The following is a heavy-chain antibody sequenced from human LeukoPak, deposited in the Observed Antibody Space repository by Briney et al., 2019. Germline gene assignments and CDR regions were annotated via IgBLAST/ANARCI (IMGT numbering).Heavy chain of an antibody. CDR3: ARDGNSYGFMDV. D-gene: IGHD5-18*01. CDR2: IYYSGSA. Sequence: PSETLSLTCTVSGGSISNYYWSWIRQPPGKGLEWIGYIYYSGSANYNPSPKSRVTISVDTSKNQVSLKLSSVTAADTAVYYCARDGNSYGFMDVWGKGTTVTISS. CDR1: GGSISNYY. J-gene: IGHJ6*03. V-gene: IGHV4-59*01.